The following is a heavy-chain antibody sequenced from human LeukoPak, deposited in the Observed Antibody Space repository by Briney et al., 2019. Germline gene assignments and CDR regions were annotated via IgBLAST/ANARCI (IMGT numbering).Heavy chain of an antibody. D-gene: IGHD3-10*01. CDR1: GYTFTGYY. Sequence: ASVKISCKASGYTFTGYYMHWVRQAPGQGLEWMGWINPNSGGTNYAQKFQGRVTMTRDTSISTAYMELSRLRSDDTAVYYCARDLRVRGVNDYWGQGTLVTVSS. V-gene: IGHV1-2*02. CDR3: ARDLRVRGVNDY. J-gene: IGHJ4*02. CDR2: INPNSGGT.